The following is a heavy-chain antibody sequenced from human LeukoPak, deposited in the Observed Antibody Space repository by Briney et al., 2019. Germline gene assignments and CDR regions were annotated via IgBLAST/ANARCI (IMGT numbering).Heavy chain of an antibody. D-gene: IGHD2-8*01. CDR1: GFTFSSYA. Sequence: GGSLRLSCAASGFTFSSYAMHWVRQAPGEGLEWVAVISYDGSNKYYADSVKGRFTISRDNSKNTLYPQMNSLRAEDTAVYYCARQPLIVLMVYAPFDYWGQGTLVTVSS. V-gene: IGHV3-30-3*01. CDR2: ISYDGSNK. CDR3: ARQPLIVLMVYAPFDY. J-gene: IGHJ4*02.